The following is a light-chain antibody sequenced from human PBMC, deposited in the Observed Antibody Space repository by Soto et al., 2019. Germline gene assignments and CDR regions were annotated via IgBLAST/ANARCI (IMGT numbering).Light chain of an antibody. CDR2: VAS. CDR1: HRVGSN. CDR3: QQYNTWPPFA. V-gene: IGKV3-15*01. J-gene: IGKJ3*01. Sequence: IVMTQSPATLSVSPGERATLSCRASHRVGSNVAWYQQKPGQAPRLLIYVASTRATGIPARFSGSGSGTEFTLTISSLQSADFAMYFCQQYNTWPPFAFGPGTKVDIK.